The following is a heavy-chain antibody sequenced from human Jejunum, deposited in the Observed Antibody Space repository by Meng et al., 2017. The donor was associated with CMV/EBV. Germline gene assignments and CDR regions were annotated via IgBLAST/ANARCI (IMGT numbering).Heavy chain of an antibody. CDR2: IYSGGSTT. J-gene: IGHJ5*02. CDR3: AKAESSAWYSSDH. CDR1: GFTFNTYA. V-gene: IGHV3-23*03. D-gene: IGHD2-21*01. Sequence: SGFTFNTYAMSWVRQAPEKGLEWVSVIYSGGSTTYCADSVKGRFTISRDNSKNTLYLQMNSLRAEETAIYYCAKAESSAWYSSDHWGQGTRVTVSS.